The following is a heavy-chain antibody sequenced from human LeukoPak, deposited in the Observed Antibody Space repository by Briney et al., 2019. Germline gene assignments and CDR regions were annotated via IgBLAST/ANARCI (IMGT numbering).Heavy chain of an antibody. CDR1: GFTFSTYS. D-gene: IGHD2-15*01. Sequence: PGGSLRLSCAASGFTFSTYSMTWVRQAPGKGLEWIGEINHSGSTNYNPSLKSRVTISVDTSKNQFSLKLSSVTAADTAVYYCARGRDIVVVVAAASYYFDYWGQGTLVTVSS. CDR2: INHSGST. V-gene: IGHV4-34*01. CDR3: ARGRDIVVVVAAASYYFDY. J-gene: IGHJ4*02.